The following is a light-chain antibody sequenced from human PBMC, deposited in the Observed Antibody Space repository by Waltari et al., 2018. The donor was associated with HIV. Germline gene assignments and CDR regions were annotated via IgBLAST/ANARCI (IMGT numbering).Light chain of an antibody. CDR3: SSFAGTHKL. V-gene: IGLV2-8*01. J-gene: IGLJ2*01. CDR1: NSDISDYNY. CDR2: EVT. Sequence: QSALTQSPSASGSPGQSVTISCSGANSDISDYNYFSSYQQHSDRPPQLIIFEVTNRPSGVPDRFSGSKSGNTASLFVSGLQPEDEATYFGSSFAGTHKLFGGGTKLTVL.